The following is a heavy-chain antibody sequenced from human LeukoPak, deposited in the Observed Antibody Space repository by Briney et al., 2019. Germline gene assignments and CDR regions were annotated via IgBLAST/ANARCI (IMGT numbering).Heavy chain of an antibody. J-gene: IGHJ6*03. V-gene: IGHV3-74*01. CDR3: AKPGVGATSYYYYYMDV. D-gene: IGHD1-26*01. CDR2: IDTGATTT. Sequence: GGSLRLSCAASGLTFSTYWMHWVRQAPGKGLVWVSHIDTGATTTRYADSVKGRFTISRDNAKNTLYLQMNSLRAEDTAVYYCAKPGVGATSYYYYYMDVWGKGTTVTISS. CDR1: GLTFSTYW.